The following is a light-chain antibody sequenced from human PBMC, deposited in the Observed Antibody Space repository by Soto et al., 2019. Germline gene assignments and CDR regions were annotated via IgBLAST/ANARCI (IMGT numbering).Light chain of an antibody. CDR3: QKYNSAPLT. J-gene: IGKJ1*01. CDR2: AAS. CDR1: QGIRYY. Sequence: DIQMTQSPSSLSASVGDRVTITCRASQGIRYYLAWYQQKPGEVPKLLIYAASTLQSGVPSRFSGSGSGTDFTLTISSLQPEDVATYYSQKYNSAPLTFGQGTKVEIK. V-gene: IGKV1-27*01.